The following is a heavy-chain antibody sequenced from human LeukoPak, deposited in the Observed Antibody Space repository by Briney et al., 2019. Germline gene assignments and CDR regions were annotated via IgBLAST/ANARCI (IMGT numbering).Heavy chain of an antibody. Sequence: GGSLRLSCAASGFTFSSYAMNWVRQAPVKGLEWVSGITGSGGSTDYADSVNGRFTISRDNSKNTLYLQMNSLRAEDTAVYYCAKCVSGFWYFDLWGRGTLVTVSS. CDR3: AKCVSGFWYFDL. CDR1: GFTFSSYA. V-gene: IGHV3-23*01. J-gene: IGHJ2*01. CDR2: ITGSGGST. D-gene: IGHD5/OR15-5a*01.